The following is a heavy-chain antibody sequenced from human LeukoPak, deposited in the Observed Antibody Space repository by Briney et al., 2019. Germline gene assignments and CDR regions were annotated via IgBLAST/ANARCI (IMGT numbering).Heavy chain of an antibody. CDR2: ISGSGGST. J-gene: IGHJ4*02. CDR1: GFTFSSYA. V-gene: IGHV3-23*01. D-gene: IGHD2-2*01. CDR3: AKPGPLGYCSSTSCYLLY. Sequence: GGSLRLSCAASGFTFSSYAMSWVRQAPGKGLEWVSAISGSGGSTYYADSVKGRFTISRDNSKNTLYLQMNSLRAEDTAVYYCAKPGPLGYCSSTSCYLLYWGQGTLVTVSS.